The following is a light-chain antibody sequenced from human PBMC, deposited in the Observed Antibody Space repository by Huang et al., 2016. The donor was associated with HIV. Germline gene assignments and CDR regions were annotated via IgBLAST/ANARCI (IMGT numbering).Light chain of an antibody. CDR1: QSVSSY. J-gene: IGKJ4*01. CDR2: DAS. Sequence: EIVLTQSPATLSLSPGERATLSCRASQSVSSYLAWYQQKAGQAPRLLLYDASNRVTDIPARFSGSGSGTDFTLTISSLEPEDFAVYYCQQRSNWPLTFGGGTKVEI. CDR3: QQRSNWPLT. V-gene: IGKV3-11*01.